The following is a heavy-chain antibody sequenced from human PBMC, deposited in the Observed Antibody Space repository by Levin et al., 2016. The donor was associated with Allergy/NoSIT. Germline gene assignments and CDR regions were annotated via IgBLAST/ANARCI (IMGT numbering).Heavy chain of an antibody. CDR3: ARETWAQNDSSGYYGSPPYYYYGMDV. CDR2: ISYDGSNK. CDR1: GFTFSSYA. J-gene: IGHJ6*02. V-gene: IGHV3-30-3*01. D-gene: IGHD3-22*01. Sequence: GGSLRLSCAASGFTFSSYAMHWVRQAPGKGLEWVAVISYDGSNKYYADSVKGRFTISRDNSKNTLYLQMNSLRAEDTAVYYCARETWAQNDSSGYYGSPPYYYYGMDVWGQGTTVTVSS.